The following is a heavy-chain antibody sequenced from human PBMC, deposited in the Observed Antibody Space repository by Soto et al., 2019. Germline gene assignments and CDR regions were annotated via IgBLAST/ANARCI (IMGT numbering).Heavy chain of an antibody. Sequence: SETLSLTCTVSGGSISSGGYYWSWIRQHPGKGLEWIGYIYYSGSTYYNPSLKSRVTISVDTSKNQFSLKLSSVTAADTAVYYCASGDNYYYYGMDVWGQGTTVTVSS. CDR1: GGSISSGGYY. CDR2: IYYSGST. V-gene: IGHV4-31*03. J-gene: IGHJ6*02. CDR3: ASGDNYYYYGMDV.